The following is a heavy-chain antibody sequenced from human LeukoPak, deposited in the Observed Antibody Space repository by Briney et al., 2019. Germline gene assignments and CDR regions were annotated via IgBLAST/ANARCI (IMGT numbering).Heavy chain of an antibody. J-gene: IGHJ4*02. CDR1: GFTFSSYA. Sequence: GGSLRLSCAAAGFTFSSYAMSWVRQAPGKGLEWVSTISGSGGNTYYVDSVKGRFTISRDNSKNTLYLQMNSLRAEDTAVYYCANFYCDYWGQGTLVTVSS. CDR2: ISGSGGNT. V-gene: IGHV3-23*01. CDR3: ANFYCDY.